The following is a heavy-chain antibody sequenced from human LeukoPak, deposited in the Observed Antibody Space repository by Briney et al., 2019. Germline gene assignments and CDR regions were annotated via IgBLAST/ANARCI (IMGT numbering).Heavy chain of an antibody. CDR2: INPNSGGT. CDR1: GYTFTSYY. Sequence: ASVKVSCKASGYTFTSYYMHWVRQAPGQGLEWMGWINPNSGGTNYAQKFQGRVTMTRDTSISTAYMELSRLRSDDTAVYYCARVPLTTVTTFFDPWGQGTLVTVSS. CDR3: ARVPLTTVTTFFDP. V-gene: IGHV1-2*02. J-gene: IGHJ5*02. D-gene: IGHD4-17*01.